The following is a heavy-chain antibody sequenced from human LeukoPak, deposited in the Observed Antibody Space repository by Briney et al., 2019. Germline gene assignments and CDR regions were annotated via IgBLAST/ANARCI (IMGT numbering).Heavy chain of an antibody. CDR3: ARDLGYCSGGSCFNWFDP. J-gene: IGHJ5*02. D-gene: IGHD2-15*01. CDR1: GGTFSSYA. V-gene: IGHV1-18*01. Sequence: ASVKVSCKASGGTFSSYAISWVRQAPGQGLERMGWISAYNGNTNYAQKLQGRVTMTTDTSTSTAYMELRSLRSDDTAVYYCARDLGYCSGGSCFNWFDPWGQGTLVTVSS. CDR2: ISAYNGNT.